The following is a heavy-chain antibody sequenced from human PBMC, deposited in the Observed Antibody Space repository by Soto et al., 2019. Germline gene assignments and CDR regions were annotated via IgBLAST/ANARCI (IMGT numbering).Heavy chain of an antibody. V-gene: IGHV3-21*01. CDR3: ARDDGYYDSSGATFDY. CDR2: ISSTSSYI. Sequence: GGSLRLSCAGSGFTFSSFTINWVRQAPGKGLEWVSSISSTSSYIYYANSVRGRFTISRDNAKNSLYLQMNSLRVEDTAVYYCARDDGYYDSSGATFDYWGQGTLVTVS. J-gene: IGHJ4*02. CDR1: GFTFSSFT. D-gene: IGHD3-22*01.